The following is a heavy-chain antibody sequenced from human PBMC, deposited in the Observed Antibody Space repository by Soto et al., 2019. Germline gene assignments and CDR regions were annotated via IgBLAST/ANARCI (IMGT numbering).Heavy chain of an antibody. CDR2: ISSTTNYI. J-gene: IGHJ4*02. CDR1: GFTFTRYS. Sequence: PWVSLRLSCAASGFTFTRYSMNWVRQAPGKGLEWVSSISSTTNYIYYGDSMKGRFTISRDNAKNSLDLEMNSLRAEDTAVYYCARESEDLTSNFDYWGQGTLVTVS. CDR3: ARESEDLTSNFDY. V-gene: IGHV3-21*06.